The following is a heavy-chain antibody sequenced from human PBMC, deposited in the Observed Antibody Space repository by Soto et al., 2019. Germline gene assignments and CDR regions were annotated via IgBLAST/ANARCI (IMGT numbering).Heavy chain of an antibody. V-gene: IGHV4-39*01. CDR1: NGSISTTSYN. Sequence: QMQLQESGPGLVKPSETLSLTCTVSNGSISTTSYNWGWILQSPGKGLEWIGTIFYTGTTSYNPSLKSRVPITVDTSNNQFSLKLASVTAADTAVYYCARHGSFWGQGILVVVSS. CDR3: ARHGSF. CDR2: IFYTGTT. D-gene: IGHD3-16*02. J-gene: IGHJ4*02.